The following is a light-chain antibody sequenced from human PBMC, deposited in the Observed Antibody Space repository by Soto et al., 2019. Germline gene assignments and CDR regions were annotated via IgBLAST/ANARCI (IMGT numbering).Light chain of an antibody. CDR3: QQLSNYPIT. CDR2: AAS. CDR1: QGISTS. Sequence: DIQLTQSPSFLSASVGDRVTLTCRASQGISTSLAWYQQTPGKAPKILIYAASTLHSGVPSRFSGSGSGTEFTLTISSLQPEDFATYYCQQLSNYPITFGQGTRLEIK. V-gene: IGKV1-9*01. J-gene: IGKJ5*01.